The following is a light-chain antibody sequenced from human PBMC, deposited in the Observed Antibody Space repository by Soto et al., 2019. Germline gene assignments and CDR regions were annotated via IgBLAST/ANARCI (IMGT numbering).Light chain of an antibody. V-gene: IGKV3-20*01. CDR3: QQYNNWPWT. CDR2: GAS. CDR1: QSGSSSY. Sequence: IVLTQSPGTVSLSPGERATLSCRASQSGSSSYLAWYQQRPGQAPRLLIFGASTRATGIPDRFSGSGSGIDFTLTISSLQSEDFAVYYCQQYNNWPWTFGHGTKVEIK. J-gene: IGKJ1*01.